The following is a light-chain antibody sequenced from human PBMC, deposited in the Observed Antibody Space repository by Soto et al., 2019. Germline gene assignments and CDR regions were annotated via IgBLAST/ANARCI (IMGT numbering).Light chain of an antibody. CDR2: DVT. CDR1: TSDVGGYNY. Sequence: QSALTQPRSVPGSPGQSVTISCTGTTSDVGGYNYVSWYRQHPGKAPKLMIYDVTKRPSGVPDRFSGSKSGNTASLTISGLQAEDEADYYCCSYAHRSPPLYVFGTGTKLTVL. CDR3: CSYAHRSPPLYV. J-gene: IGLJ1*01. V-gene: IGLV2-11*01.